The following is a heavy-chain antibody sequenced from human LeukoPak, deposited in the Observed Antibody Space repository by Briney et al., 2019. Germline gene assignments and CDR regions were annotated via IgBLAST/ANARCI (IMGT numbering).Heavy chain of an antibody. CDR2: IHSTGNT. Sequence: SETLSLTCTVSGGSINYYYWNWIRQPPGKGLEWIAYIHSTGNTRYNPSLRSRVPMSVETSKNQFSLRLTSVTPADTAVYYCARVGRYCSGGSCFGENWFDPWGQGTLVTVSS. CDR3: ARVGRYCSGGSCFGENWFDP. D-gene: IGHD2-15*01. J-gene: IGHJ5*02. CDR1: GGSINYYY. V-gene: IGHV4-59*01.